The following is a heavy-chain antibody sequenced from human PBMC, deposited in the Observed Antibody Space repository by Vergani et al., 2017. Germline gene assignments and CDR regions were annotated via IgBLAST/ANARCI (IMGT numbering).Heavy chain of an antibody. Sequence: EVQLVQSGAEVKKPGDSLKISCKGSGYSFTSYWIGWVRQLPGKGLEWMGIIYPGDSDTRYSPSFQGQVTISADKPISTAYLQWSSLKASDTAMYYCARLPGETVTTWWYFDLWGRGTLVTVSS. CDR2: IYPGDSDT. CDR1: GYSFTSYW. V-gene: IGHV5-51*01. CDR3: ARLPGETVTTWWYFDL. D-gene: IGHD4-17*01. J-gene: IGHJ2*01.